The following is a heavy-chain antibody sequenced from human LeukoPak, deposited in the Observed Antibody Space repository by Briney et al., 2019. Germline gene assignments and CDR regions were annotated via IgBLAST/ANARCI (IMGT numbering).Heavy chain of an antibody. D-gene: IGHD3-10*01. V-gene: IGHV3-30*18. Sequence: GGSLRLSCAASGFTFSSFAMSWVRQAPGRGLEWVAVISYDGSDKYYADSVKGRFTISRDNSKNTLFLQMNSLRVEDTAVYYCAKQRDSGSLFDPWGQGTQVTVSS. CDR3: AKQRDSGSLFDP. J-gene: IGHJ5*02. CDR1: GFTFSSFA. CDR2: ISYDGSDK.